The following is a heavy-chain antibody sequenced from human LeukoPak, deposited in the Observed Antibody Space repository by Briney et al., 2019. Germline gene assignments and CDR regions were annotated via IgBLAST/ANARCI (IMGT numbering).Heavy chain of an antibody. J-gene: IGHJ6*02. CDR1: GGSISSGGYY. Sequence: PSETLSLTCTVSGGSISSGGYYWSWIRQHPGKGLEWIGYIYYSGSTYYNPSLKSRVTISVDTSKNQFSLKLSSVTAADTAVYYCARDRNDFWSGSYYGMDVWGQGTTVTVS. CDR3: ARDRNDFWSGSYYGMDV. D-gene: IGHD3-3*01. V-gene: IGHV4-31*03. CDR2: IYYSGST.